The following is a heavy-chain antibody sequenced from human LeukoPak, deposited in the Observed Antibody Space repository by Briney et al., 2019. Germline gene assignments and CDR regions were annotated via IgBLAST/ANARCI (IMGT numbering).Heavy chain of an antibody. Sequence: SETLSLTCAVYGGSFSGYYWSWIRQPPGKGLEWIGEINHSGSTNYNPSLKSRVTISVDTSKNQFSLKLSSVTAADTAVYYCAGVGYSYGLSNYYYYYYMDVWGKGTTVTISS. CDR3: AGVGYSYGLSNYYYYYYMDV. J-gene: IGHJ6*03. CDR1: GGSFSGYY. V-gene: IGHV4-34*01. D-gene: IGHD5-18*01. CDR2: INHSGST.